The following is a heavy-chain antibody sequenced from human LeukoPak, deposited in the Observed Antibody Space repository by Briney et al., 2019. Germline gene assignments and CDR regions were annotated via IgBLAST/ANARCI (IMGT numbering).Heavy chain of an antibody. CDR3: VRSQYWRFDD. V-gene: IGHV6-1*01. CDR1: GDSVSNNSAV. Sequence: SQTLSLTCAISGDSVSNNSAVWNWIRQSPSRGLEWLGRTYYRSKWYNDYGASVKSRITVNPDTSKNQFSLQLSSVTPEDTAVYYCVRSQYWRFDDWGQGTLVTVSS. D-gene: IGHD2-8*02. CDR2: TYYRSKWYN. J-gene: IGHJ4*02.